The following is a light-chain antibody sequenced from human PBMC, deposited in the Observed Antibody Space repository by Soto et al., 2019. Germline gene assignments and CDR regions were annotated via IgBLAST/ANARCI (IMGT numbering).Light chain of an antibody. CDR1: QTVDSTY. CDR2: RAS. Sequence: EVVLTQSPGTLSLSPGERATLSCRASQTVDSTYLAWYQQKPGQVPRLLIYRASSRAAGVPDRFSGSGSGTDFTLTISKLDPEDFAVYYCQQYDTSPPLYTFGQGTKLEIK. CDR3: QQYDTSPPLYT. J-gene: IGKJ2*01. V-gene: IGKV3-20*01.